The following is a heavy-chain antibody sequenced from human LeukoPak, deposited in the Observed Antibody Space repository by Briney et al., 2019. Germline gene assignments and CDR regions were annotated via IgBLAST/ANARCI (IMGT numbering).Heavy chain of an antibody. J-gene: IGHJ3*02. CDR3: ATGGPMIAVVITSRPFDI. Sequence: ASVKVSCKLSGYSLTELSIHWVRQAPGKGLEGTGGFDPEYQKTIYAERFQDRVTLAEDTSTDTAYMELSSLRSDDTAVYYCATGGPMIAVVITSRPFDIWGQGTMVTVSS. CDR1: GYSLTELS. V-gene: IGHV1-24*01. D-gene: IGHD3-22*01. CDR2: FDPEYQKT.